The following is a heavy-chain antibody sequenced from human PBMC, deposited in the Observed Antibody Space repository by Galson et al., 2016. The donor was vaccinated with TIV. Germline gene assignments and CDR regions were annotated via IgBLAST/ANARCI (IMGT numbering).Heavy chain of an antibody. CDR1: GGSMSSGDYF. CDR3: ARAPYGENWFFDV. D-gene: IGHD4/OR15-4a*01. CDR2: TSYSGNT. Sequence: SLTCTVSGGSMSSGDYFWSWIRQPPGKGLEWIGHTSYSGNTYYKSSLKGRLFISLDTSKNQFSLRLNSVTAADTAIYYCARAPYGENWFFDVWGRGTLVTVSS. J-gene: IGHJ2*01. V-gene: IGHV4-30-4*01.